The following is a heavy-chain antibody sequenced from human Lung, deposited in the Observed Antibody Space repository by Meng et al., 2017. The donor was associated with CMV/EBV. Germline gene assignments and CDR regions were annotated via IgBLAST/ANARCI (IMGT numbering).Heavy chain of an antibody. V-gene: IGHV4-30-4*01. J-gene: IGHJ4*02. Sequence: GPLQESGPGLVEPSQTLSPTCTVSGGSMSSGNYYWSWIRQPPGKGLEWIGYIHHSGSAYYNPSLKSRVSISVDTSKNQFSLNLNSMTAADTAVYYCASFDHIPRRNYFDYWGQGTLVTVSS. CDR3: ASFDHIPRRNYFDY. CDR1: GGSMSSGNYY. D-gene: IGHD2-21*01. CDR2: IHHSGSA.